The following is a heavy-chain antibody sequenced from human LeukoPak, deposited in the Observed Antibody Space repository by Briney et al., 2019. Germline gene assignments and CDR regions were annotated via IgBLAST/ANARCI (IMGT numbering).Heavy chain of an antibody. Sequence: SETLSLTCTVSGGSISSHYWSWIRQPPGKGLEWIGYIYYSGSTNYNPSLKSRVTISVDTSKDQFSLKLSSVTAADTAVYYCARVPQGSGSYGYYFDYWGQGTLVTVSS. CDR2: IYYSGST. CDR3: ARVPQGSGSYGYYFDY. V-gene: IGHV4-59*11. J-gene: IGHJ4*02. CDR1: GGSISSHY. D-gene: IGHD1-26*01.